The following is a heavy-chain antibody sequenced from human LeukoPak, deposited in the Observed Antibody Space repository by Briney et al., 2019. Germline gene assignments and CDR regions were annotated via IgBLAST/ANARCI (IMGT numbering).Heavy chain of an antibody. V-gene: IGHV4-39*07. CDR1: GGSISSGYYY. J-gene: IGHJ4*02. Sequence: PSETLSLTCTVSGGSISSGYYYWGWIRQPPGKGLEWIGSIYISGTTYYNPSLKSRVTISVDTSKNQFSLKLSSVTAADTAVYYCARLGRRGYSYGLLDYWGQGTLVTVSS. CDR3: ARLGRRGYSYGLLDY. CDR2: IYISGTT. D-gene: IGHD5-18*01.